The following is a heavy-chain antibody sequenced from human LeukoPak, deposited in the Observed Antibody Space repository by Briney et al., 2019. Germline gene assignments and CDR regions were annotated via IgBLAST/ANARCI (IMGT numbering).Heavy chain of an antibody. J-gene: IGHJ4*02. CDR2: VRNDGFDT. D-gene: IGHD4-23*01. Sequence: GGSLRLSCITSGLTFTNHGFHWLRQAADKGLEWVAFVRNDGFDTYHSNSVKGRFSISRDDSKNTVYLQMNSLRAEDTALYYCARDRGKDYFGDWGQGTQVTVSS. V-gene: IGHV3-30*02. CDR3: ARDRGKDYFGD. CDR1: GLTFTNHG.